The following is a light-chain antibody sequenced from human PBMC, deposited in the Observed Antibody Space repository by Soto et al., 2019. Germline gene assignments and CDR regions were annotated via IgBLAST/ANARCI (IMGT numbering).Light chain of an antibody. Sequence: DIQMTQSPSTLSASVGDRVTIPCRASQSISSWLAWYQQKPGKAPKLLIYKASTLESGVPSRFSGSGSGTEFTLTISSLQPDDFATYYCQQYNNYPLTFGGGTKVEIK. CDR3: QQYNNYPLT. CDR1: QSISSW. V-gene: IGKV1-5*03. J-gene: IGKJ4*01. CDR2: KAS.